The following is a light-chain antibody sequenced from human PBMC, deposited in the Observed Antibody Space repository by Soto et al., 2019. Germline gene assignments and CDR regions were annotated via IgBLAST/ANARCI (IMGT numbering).Light chain of an antibody. CDR3: ETWDSNTRV. Sequence: QLVLTQSSSASASLGSSVKLTCTLSSGHSSYIIAWHQQQPGKGPRYLMKLEGSGSYNKGSGVPDRFSGSSSGADRYLTISNLQFEDEADYYCETWDSNTRVFCGGTKLTVL. V-gene: IGLV4-60*02. J-gene: IGLJ3*02. CDR2: LEGSGSY. CDR1: SGHSSYI.